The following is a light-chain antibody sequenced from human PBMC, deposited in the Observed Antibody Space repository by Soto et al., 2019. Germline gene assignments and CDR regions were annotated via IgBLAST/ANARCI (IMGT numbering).Light chain of an antibody. CDR3: CSYAGIFTWV. CDR2: DAS. CDR1: SSDVGAYNY. Sequence: QSALTQPRSVSGSPGQSVTISCTGTSSDVGAYNYVSWYQQHPGKAPKLLIYDASKRPSGVPDRFSAFKSGSAASLTISGLQTEDEADYYCCSYAGIFTWVFGGGTKVTVL. V-gene: IGLV2-11*01. J-gene: IGLJ3*02.